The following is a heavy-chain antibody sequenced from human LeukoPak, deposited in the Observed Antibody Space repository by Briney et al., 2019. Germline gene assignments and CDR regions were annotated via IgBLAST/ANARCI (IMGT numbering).Heavy chain of an antibody. CDR3: ARAQIASKVDY. V-gene: IGHV4-30-4*01. CDR1: GGSISSGDYY. D-gene: IGHD2-15*01. J-gene: IGHJ4*02. Sequence: SQTLSLTCSVSGGSISSGDYYWSWIRQPPGEGLEWIGYIYYSGSTFYNPSLRSRVAISVDTSKNRFSLRLTSVTAADTAVYYCARAQIASKVDYWGQGTLVTVSS. CDR2: IYYSGST.